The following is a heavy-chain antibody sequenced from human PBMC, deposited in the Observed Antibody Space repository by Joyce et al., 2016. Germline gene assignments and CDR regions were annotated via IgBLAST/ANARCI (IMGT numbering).Heavy chain of an antibody. Sequence: EVQLVQSGAEVKKPGESLKISCKGSGYNFTSYWIGWVRQMPGKGLGWMGIIYPGDSDTRYSPSFQGQVTISADKSINTAYVQWSSLKASDTAVYYCARPSSSGYYSDWHFDLWGRGTLVTVSS. CDR1: GYNFTSYW. CDR3: ARPSSSGYYSDWHFDL. V-gene: IGHV5-51*01. D-gene: IGHD3-22*01. J-gene: IGHJ2*01. CDR2: IYPGDSDT.